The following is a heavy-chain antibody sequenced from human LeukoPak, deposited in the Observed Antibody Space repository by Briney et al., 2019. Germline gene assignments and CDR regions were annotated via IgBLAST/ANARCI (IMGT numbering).Heavy chain of an antibody. CDR3: ARWTTLTTKALDY. J-gene: IGHJ4*02. CDR1: GFTFSSYS. CDR2: IGSSSENI. D-gene: IGHD4-17*01. Sequence: GGSLRLSCAASGFTFSSYSTNWVRQAPGKGLEWVSSIGSSSENIYYADSVRGRFTISRDNAKNSLFLQMSSLRAEDTAVYYCARWTTLTTKALDYWGQGTLVTVS. V-gene: IGHV3-21*01.